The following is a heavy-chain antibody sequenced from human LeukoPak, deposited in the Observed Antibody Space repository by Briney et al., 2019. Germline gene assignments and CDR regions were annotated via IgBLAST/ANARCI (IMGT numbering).Heavy chain of an antibody. J-gene: IGHJ5*02. CDR1: GFTFSSYA. Sequence: GGSLRLSCAASGFTFSSYAMHWVRQAPGKGLEWVAVISYDGSNKYYADSVKGRFTISRDNSKNTLYLQMNSLRAEDTAVYYCARDSCGWPSRGFDPWGQGTLVTVSS. CDR3: ARDSCGWPSRGFDP. CDR2: ISYDGSNK. V-gene: IGHV3-30*01. D-gene: IGHD6-19*01.